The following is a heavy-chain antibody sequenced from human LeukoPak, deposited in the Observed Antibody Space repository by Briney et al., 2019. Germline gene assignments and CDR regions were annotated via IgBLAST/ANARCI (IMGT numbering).Heavy chain of an antibody. CDR2: MNPNSGNK. Sequence: ASVTVSCKASGYTFTSYDINLLRLATGPGLEGMGGMNPNSGNKGYAQKFQGRVTNTSNTSISTAYMELSSLRSEDTAVYYCARGTASSWGLGRPPYYNYMDVWGKGTTVTVSS. V-gene: IGHV1-8*01. CDR3: ARGTASSWGLGRPPYYNYMDV. CDR1: GYTFTSYD. D-gene: IGHD6-13*01. J-gene: IGHJ6*03.